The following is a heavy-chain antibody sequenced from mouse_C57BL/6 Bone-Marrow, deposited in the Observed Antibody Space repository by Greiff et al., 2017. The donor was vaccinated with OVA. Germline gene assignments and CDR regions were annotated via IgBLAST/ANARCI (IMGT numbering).Heavy chain of an antibody. J-gene: IGHJ2*01. CDR3: ARSGRLPDFDY. CDR2: IYPGDGDT. D-gene: IGHD1-2*01. V-gene: IGHV1-80*01. Sequence: QVQLQQSGAELVKPGASVKISCKASGYAFSSYWMNWVKQRPGKGLEWIGQIYPGDGDTNYNGKFKGKATLTADKSSSTAYMQLSSLTSEDSAVYYCARSGRLPDFDYWGQGTTLTVSS. CDR1: GYAFSSYW.